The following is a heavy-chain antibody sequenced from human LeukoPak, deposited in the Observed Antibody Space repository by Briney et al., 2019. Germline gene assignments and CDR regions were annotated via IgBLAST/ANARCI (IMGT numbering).Heavy chain of an antibody. V-gene: IGHV1-69*13. D-gene: IGHD3-10*01. CDR3: ARLGGYGSGYLFDY. J-gene: IGHJ4*02. Sequence: ASVKVSCKASGGTFSSYAISWVRQAPGQGLEWMGGIIPIFGTANYAQKFQGSVTITADESTSTAYMELSSLRSEDTAVYYCARLGGYGSGYLFDYWGQGTLVTVSS. CDR2: IIPIFGTA. CDR1: GGTFSSYA.